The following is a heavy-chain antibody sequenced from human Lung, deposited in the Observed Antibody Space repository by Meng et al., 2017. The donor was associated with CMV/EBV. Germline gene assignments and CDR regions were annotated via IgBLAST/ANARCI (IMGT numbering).Heavy chain of an antibody. Sequence: GGSLRLXXAASGITFSRYAMSWVRQAPGKGLEWVSGLSFGGGDTDYADSVKGRFTISRDNSKNTLYLQMNSLRAEDTAVYYCAKHNSRVVIGGGVYYWGQGXLVTVSS. D-gene: IGHD3-3*01. CDR3: AKHNSRVVIGGGVYY. V-gene: IGHV3-23*01. J-gene: IGHJ4*02. CDR1: GITFSRYA. CDR2: LSFGGGDT.